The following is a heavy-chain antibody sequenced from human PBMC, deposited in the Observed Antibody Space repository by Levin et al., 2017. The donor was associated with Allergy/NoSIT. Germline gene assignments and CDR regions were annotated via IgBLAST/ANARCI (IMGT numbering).Heavy chain of an antibody. CDR3: ARHSLRGGDYDY. Sequence: SQTLSLTCTVSGASISSSYWSWVRQPPGKGLEWIAYMRYTGDTNYNPSLKNRVTISVDTSKNQFSLKLSSVTAADTAVYYCARHSLRGGDYDYWGQGTLVTVSS. V-gene: IGHV4-59*08. D-gene: IGHD4-17*01. CDR1: GASISSSY. CDR2: MRYTGDT. J-gene: IGHJ4*02.